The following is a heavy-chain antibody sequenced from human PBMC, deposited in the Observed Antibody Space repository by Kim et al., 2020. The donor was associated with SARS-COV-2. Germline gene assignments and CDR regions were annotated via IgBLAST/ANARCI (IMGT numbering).Heavy chain of an antibody. CDR1: GGSISSSRYY. J-gene: IGHJ5*02. D-gene: IGHD1-26*01. CDR2: IYYSGST. CDR3: ARLGPGLLNWFDP. V-gene: IGHV4-39*01. Sequence: SETLSLTCTVSGGSISSSRYYWGWIRQPPGKRLEWIGSIYYSGSTYYNPSLKSRVTISVDTSKNQFSLKLSSVTAADTAVYYCARLGPGLLNWFDPWGQG.